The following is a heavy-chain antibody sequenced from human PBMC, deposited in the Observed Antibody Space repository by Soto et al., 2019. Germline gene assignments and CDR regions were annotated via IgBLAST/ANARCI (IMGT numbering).Heavy chain of an antibody. V-gene: IGHV6-1*01. CDR1: GDSVSSHSAA. D-gene: IGHD1-1*01. CDR3: ARDELYNAFDI. Sequence: SQTLSLTCVISGDSVSSHSAAWNWSRQSPSRGLEWLGRTYYRSKWYNDYAVSVKSRITINPDTSKNQFSLQLNSVTPEDTAVYYCARDELYNAFDIWGQGTMVTVSS. CDR2: TYYRSKWYN. J-gene: IGHJ3*02.